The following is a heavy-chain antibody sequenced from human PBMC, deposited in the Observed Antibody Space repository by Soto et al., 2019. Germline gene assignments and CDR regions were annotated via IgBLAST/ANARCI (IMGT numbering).Heavy chain of an antibody. V-gene: IGHV3-23*01. CDR2: LSGGGDTT. Sequence: EVQLLESGGGLVQPGGPLRLSCAASGFTFNNYAITWVRQPPGKGLEWASALSGGGDTTSYADSVKGRFTVSRDGSKNTLYLQMSSLRAEDTALYYCAKGRGGSGSLTPRVDFWGQGTLVTVSS. CDR3: AKGRGGSGSLTPRVDF. CDR1: GFTFNNYA. J-gene: IGHJ4*02. D-gene: IGHD3-10*01.